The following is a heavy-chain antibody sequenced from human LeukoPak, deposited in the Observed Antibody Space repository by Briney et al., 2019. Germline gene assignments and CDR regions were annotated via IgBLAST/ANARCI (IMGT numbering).Heavy chain of an antibody. D-gene: IGHD4-17*01. Sequence: GGSLRLSCAASGFTFSSCWMSWVRQAPGKGLEWVANIKEDGSEKYYVDSVKGRFTISRDNAKNSLYLQMNSLRAEDTAVYYCARELRRFDYWGQGTLVTVSS. V-gene: IGHV3-7*01. CDR1: GFTFSSCW. J-gene: IGHJ4*02. CDR2: IKEDGSEK. CDR3: ARELRRFDY.